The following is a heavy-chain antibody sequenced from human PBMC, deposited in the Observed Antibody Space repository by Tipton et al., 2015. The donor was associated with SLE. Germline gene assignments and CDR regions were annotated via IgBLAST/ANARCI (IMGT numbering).Heavy chain of an antibody. V-gene: IGHV4-34*01. CDR3: ARGGDSYGSGTYYPMDV. D-gene: IGHD3-10*01. CDR1: GASIRTYY. CDR2: INHSGST. J-gene: IGHJ6*02. Sequence: TLSLTCTVSGASIRTYYWSWIRQPPGKGLEWIGEINHSGSTNYNPSLKSRVTISVDTSRNQFSLKLSSVTAADTAVYYCARGGDSYGSGTYYPMDVWGQGTTVTVSS.